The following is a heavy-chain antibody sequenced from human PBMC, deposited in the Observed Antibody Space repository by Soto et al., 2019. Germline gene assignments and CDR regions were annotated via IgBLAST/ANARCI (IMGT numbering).Heavy chain of an antibody. Sequence: ASVKVSCKASGYTFTSHGITWVRQAPGQGLEWMGEIIPYNGDTRYAQKVQGRVTMTTDTSTNTAYMELRSLGSEDTAVYYCARADYGGNSNYYYGMDVWGHGSTVTVSS. V-gene: IGHV1-18*01. J-gene: IGHJ6*02. CDR1: GYTFTSHG. CDR2: IIPYNGDT. D-gene: IGHD4-17*01. CDR3: ARADYGGNSNYYYGMDV.